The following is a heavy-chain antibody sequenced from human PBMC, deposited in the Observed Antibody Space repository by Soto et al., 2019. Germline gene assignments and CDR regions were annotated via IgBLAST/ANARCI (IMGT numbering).Heavy chain of an antibody. CDR2: ITSSGGGT. D-gene: IGHD3-16*01. V-gene: IGHV3-23*01. J-gene: IGHJ5*02. Sequence: GGSLRLFCAASGFTFSAYFMSWVRQAPGKGLEWVSSITSSGGGTYYAYSVSGRFTVSRDNSKNTVYLQMNSLRDEDTAVYYCAKITAPWGQGTLVTVSS. CDR3: AKITAP. CDR1: GFTFSAYF.